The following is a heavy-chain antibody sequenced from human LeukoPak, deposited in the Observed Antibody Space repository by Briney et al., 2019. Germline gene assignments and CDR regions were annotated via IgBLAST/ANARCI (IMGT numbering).Heavy chain of an antibody. CDR2: INPSGGST. D-gene: IGHD3-22*01. CDR1: GYTYTSDG. J-gene: IGHJ4*02. Sequence: GASVKVSCKASGYTYTSDGISWVRQATGQWLEWMGIINPSGGSTSYAQKFQGRVTMTRDTSTSTVYMELSSLRSEDTAVYYCARVGYYDSSGYYPILDYWGQGTLVTVSS. V-gene: IGHV1-46*01. CDR3: ARVGYYDSSGYYPILDY.